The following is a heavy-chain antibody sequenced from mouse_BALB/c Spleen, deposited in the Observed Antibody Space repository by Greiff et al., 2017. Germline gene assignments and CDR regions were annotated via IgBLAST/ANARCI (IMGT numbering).Heavy chain of an antibody. D-gene: IGHD2-14*01. V-gene: IGHV1S22*01. Sequence: LQQPGSELVRPGASVKLSCKASGYTFTSYWMHWVKQRHGQGLEWIGNIYPGSGSTNFDEKFKSKGTLTVDTSSSTAYMHLSSLTSEDSAVYYCTRGDYRYDWYFDVWGAGTTVTVSS. CDR2: IYPGSGST. CDR1: GYTFTSYW. CDR3: TRGDYRYDWYFDV. J-gene: IGHJ1*01.